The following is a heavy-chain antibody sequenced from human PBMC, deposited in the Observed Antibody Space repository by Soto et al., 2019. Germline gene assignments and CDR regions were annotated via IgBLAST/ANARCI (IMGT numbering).Heavy chain of an antibody. Sequence: QVQLVESGGGLVKPGGSLRLPCAGSGFTFSDYYMSWIRQAPGKGLEWVSYTSSSGSSIYYADSVKGRFTISRDNAKNSLYLQMNSLRAEDTAVYYCAKWFEGNYGMDVWGQGTTVTVSS. D-gene: IGHD3-22*01. CDR2: TSSSGSSI. CDR3: AKWFEGNYGMDV. CDR1: GFTFSDYY. V-gene: IGHV3-11*01. J-gene: IGHJ6*02.